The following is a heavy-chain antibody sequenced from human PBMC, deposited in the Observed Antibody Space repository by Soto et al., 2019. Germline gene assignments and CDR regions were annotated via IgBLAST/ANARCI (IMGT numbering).Heavy chain of an antibody. V-gene: IGHV3-49*04. CDR3: AKPTGTFRNFLGSDTMIGYAFDI. CDR2: IRSKASDGTT. D-gene: IGHD3-10*02. CDR1: GFTFSSYA. Sequence: PGGSLRLSCAASGFTFSSYAMHWVRQAPGKGLEWVSFIRSKASDGTTEYAASVKGRFTISRDDSKSIAYLQMNSLRAEDTAVCYCAKPTGTFRNFLGSDTMIGYAFDIWGQGTMVTVSS. J-gene: IGHJ3*02.